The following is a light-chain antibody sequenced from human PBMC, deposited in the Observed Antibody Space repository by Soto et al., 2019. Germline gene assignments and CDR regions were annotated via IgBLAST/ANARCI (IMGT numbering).Light chain of an antibody. CDR1: TSTIGNNY. J-gene: IGLJ3*02. CDR3: GTWDSSLSVGV. Sequence: QSVLTQPPSVSAAPGQKVTISCSGSTSTIGNNYVSWYQHLPGTAPKLLIYDNNERPSGIPDRFFASMSGTSATLGITGLQTGDEAYYYCGTWDSSLSVGVFGGGTKLTVL. CDR2: DNN. V-gene: IGLV1-51*01.